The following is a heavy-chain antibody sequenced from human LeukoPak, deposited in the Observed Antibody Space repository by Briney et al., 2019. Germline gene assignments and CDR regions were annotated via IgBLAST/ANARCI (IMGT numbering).Heavy chain of an antibody. CDR1: GYTFTGYY. J-gene: IGHJ4*02. CDR2: INPNSGGT. CDR3: ASSYSSGWTFDY. V-gene: IGHV1-2*06. Sequence: ASVKVSCKASGYTFTGYYMHWVRQAPGQGLEWMGRINPNSGGTNYAQKFQGRVTMTRDTSISTAYMELSRLRSDDTAVYYCASSYSSGWTFDYWGQGTQVTVSS. D-gene: IGHD6-19*01.